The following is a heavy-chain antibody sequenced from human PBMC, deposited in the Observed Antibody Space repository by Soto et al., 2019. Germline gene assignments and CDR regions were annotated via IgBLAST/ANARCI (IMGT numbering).Heavy chain of an antibody. D-gene: IGHD3-3*01. CDR2: IIPIFGTA. J-gene: IGHJ4*01. CDR3: ASRTRFLEWLFLY. CDR1: GGTFSSYA. Sequence: VKVSCKASGGTFSSYAISWVRQAPGQGLEWMGGIIPIFGTANYAQKFQGRVTITADESTSTAYMELSSLRSEDTAVYYCASRTRFLEWLFLYWGQGTLVTVSS. V-gene: IGHV1-69*13.